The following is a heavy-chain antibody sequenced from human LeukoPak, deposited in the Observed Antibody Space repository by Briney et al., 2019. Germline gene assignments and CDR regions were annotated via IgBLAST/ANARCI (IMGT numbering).Heavy chain of an antibody. CDR3: AKGRGRYYYDSSGYRFDY. V-gene: IGHV3-13*01. CDR2: IGTAGDT. J-gene: IGHJ4*02. CDR1: GFTFSSYD. D-gene: IGHD3-22*01. Sequence: GGSLRLSCAASGFTFSSYDMHWVRQATGKGLEWVSAIGTAGDTYYPGSVKGRFTISRDNSKNTLYLQMNSLRAEDTAVYYCAKGRGRYYYDSSGYRFDYWGQGTLVTVSS.